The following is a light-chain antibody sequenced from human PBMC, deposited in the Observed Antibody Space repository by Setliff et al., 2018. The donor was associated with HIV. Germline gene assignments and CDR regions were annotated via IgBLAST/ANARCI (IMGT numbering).Light chain of an antibody. CDR1: SSDIGGYNY. CDR2: AVS. V-gene: IGLV2-14*01. CDR3: NSYTTSATRV. Sequence: QSVLTQPASVSGSPGQSITISCSGTSSDIGGYNYVSWYQQHPGKAPKLMIYAVSNRPSGVSNRFSGSKSGNTASLTISGLQADDEADYYCNSYTTSATRVFGGGTQLTVL. J-gene: IGLJ2*01.